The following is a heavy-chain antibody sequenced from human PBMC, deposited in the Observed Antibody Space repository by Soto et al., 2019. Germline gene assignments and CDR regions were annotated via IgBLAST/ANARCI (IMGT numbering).Heavy chain of an antibody. CDR3: ARLAPRYRIRDYNYYSLDF. J-gene: IGHJ6*04. CDR1: GGSVSNYY. Sequence: QVSLQESGPGLVKPSETLSLTCTVSGGSVSNYYWTWIRQPPGKGLEWISYINYSGSTDHSPSLRSRVTISLDTSKNQFSLRLISVTAADTAVYYCARLAPRYRIRDYNYYSLDFWGKGTTVIVSS. D-gene: IGHD3-16*02. CDR2: INYSGST. V-gene: IGHV4-59*02.